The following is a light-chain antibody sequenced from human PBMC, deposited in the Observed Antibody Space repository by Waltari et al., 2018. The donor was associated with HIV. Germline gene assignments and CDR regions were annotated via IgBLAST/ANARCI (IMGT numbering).Light chain of an antibody. V-gene: IGLV2-8*01. Sequence: QSALTQPPSASGSPGQSVTISCTGTSSDVGGYNYVSWYQQHPGKAPKLMIYQVNKRPSGVPARFSGTKSGNRASLTVSGPQAEDEADYYCSSFAGSNNLMVFGGGTKLTVL. CDR2: QVN. CDR1: SSDVGGYNY. J-gene: IGLJ2*01. CDR3: SSFAGSNNLMV.